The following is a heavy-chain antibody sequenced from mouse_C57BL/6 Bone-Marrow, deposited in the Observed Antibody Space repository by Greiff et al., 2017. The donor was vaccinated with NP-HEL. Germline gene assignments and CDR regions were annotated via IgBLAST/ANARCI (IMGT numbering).Heavy chain of an antibody. CDR2: IDPENGDT. CDR1: GFNIKDDY. D-gene: IGHD1-1*01. V-gene: IGHV14-4*01. Sequence: EVQLQQSGAELVRPGASVKLSCTASGFNIKDDYMHWVKQRPEQGLEWIGWIDPENGDTEYASKFQGKATITADTSSNTAYLQRSSLTSEDTAVYYCTTSRPYYYGSSPDWYFDVWGTGTTVTVSS. CDR3: TTSRPYYYGSSPDWYFDV. J-gene: IGHJ1*03.